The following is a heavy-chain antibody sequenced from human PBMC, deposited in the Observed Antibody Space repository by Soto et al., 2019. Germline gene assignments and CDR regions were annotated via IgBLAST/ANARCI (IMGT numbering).Heavy chain of an antibody. V-gene: IGHV3-64D*06. CDR2: ISSNGGST. Sequence: PGGTLRLSGSASGFTFSGYAMHWVRQAPRKGLEYVSAISSNGGSTYYADSVKGRFTISRDNSKNTLYFQMRSPRAEATAVYYCVTALVVVINGSLDPWGQGTLVTVSS. D-gene: IGHD3-22*01. J-gene: IGHJ5*02. CDR3: VTALVVVINGSLDP. CDR1: GFTFSGYA.